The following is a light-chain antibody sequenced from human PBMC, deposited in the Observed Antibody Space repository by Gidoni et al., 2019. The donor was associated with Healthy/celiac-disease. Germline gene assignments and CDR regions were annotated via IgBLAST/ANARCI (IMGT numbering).Light chain of an antibody. CDR1: GSNIGAGYD. CDR3: QSYDSSLSGFVV. Sequence: QSVLTQPPSVSGAPGQRVTIPCTGRGSNIGAGYDGHWYQQLPGTAPTLLIYGNSNRPSGVPDRFSCSTSGTSASLAITGLPAEDEADYYCQSYDSSLSGFVVFGGGTKLTVL. CDR2: GNS. J-gene: IGLJ2*01. V-gene: IGLV1-40*01.